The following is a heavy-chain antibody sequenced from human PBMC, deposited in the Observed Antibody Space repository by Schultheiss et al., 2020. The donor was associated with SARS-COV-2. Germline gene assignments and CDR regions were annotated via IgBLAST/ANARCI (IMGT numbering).Heavy chain of an antibody. Sequence: GGSLRLSCAASGFTFSSYSMNWVRQAPGKGLEWVSVIYSGGSTYYADSVKGRFTISRDNSKNTVSLQLYSLRAEDTAIYFCAKRYDTSDYYAAFDYWGQGTLVTVSS. J-gene: IGHJ4*02. V-gene: IGHV3-53*01. D-gene: IGHD3-22*01. CDR1: GFTFSSYS. CDR3: AKRYDTSDYYAAFDY. CDR2: IYSGGST.